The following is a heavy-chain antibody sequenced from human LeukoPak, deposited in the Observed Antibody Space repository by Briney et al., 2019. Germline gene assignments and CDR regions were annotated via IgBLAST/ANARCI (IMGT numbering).Heavy chain of an antibody. Sequence: PGGSLRLSCAASGFTFSSYWMHWVRQAPGKGLVWVSRINSDGSSTSYADSVKGRFTISRDNAKNTLYLQMSSLRAEDTAVYYCARAEELLLWFGELLSSHYYGMDVWGQGTTVTVSS. CDR3: ARAEELLLWFGELLSSHYYGMDV. CDR1: GFTFSSYW. V-gene: IGHV3-74*01. D-gene: IGHD3-10*01. J-gene: IGHJ6*02. CDR2: INSDGSST.